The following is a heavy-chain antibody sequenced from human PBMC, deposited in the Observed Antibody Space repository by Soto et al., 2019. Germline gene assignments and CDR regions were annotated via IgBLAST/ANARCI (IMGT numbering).Heavy chain of an antibody. J-gene: IGHJ4*02. V-gene: IGHV4-59*01. D-gene: IGHD3-10*01. Sequence: QVQLQESGPGLVKPSETLSLTCTVSGGSISSYYWSWIRQPPGKGLEWIGYIYYSGSTNYNPSLKSRVTISVDTSKKQFSLKLSSVTAADTAVYYCARDRWGEDGSGSYSLDYWGQGTLVTVSS. CDR1: GGSISSYY. CDR2: IYYSGST. CDR3: ARDRWGEDGSGSYSLDY.